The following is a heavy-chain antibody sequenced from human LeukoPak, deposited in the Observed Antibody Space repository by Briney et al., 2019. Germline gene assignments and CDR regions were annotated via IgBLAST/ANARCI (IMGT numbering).Heavy chain of an antibody. D-gene: IGHD2-15*01. Sequence: PGGSLRLSCAASGFTFSSYWMHWVRQAPGKGLVYVSRINSDVTSTSYADSVKGRFTISRDNAKNTLYLLMNSLRAEDTAVYYCARDIGYSPFDYWGQGTLVTVSS. J-gene: IGHJ4*02. CDR1: GFTFSSYW. CDR3: ARDIGYSPFDY. V-gene: IGHV3-74*01. CDR2: INSDVTST.